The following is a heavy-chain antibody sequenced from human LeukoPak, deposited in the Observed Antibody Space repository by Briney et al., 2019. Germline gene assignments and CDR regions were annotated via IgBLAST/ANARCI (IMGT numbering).Heavy chain of an antibody. D-gene: IGHD3-22*01. CDR1: GFTFSSYG. V-gene: IGHV3-30*02. Sequence: PRGSLRLSCAASGFTFSSYGMHWVRQAPGKGLEWVAVIWYDGSNKYYADSVKGRFTISRDNSKNTLYLQMNSLRAEDTAVYYCAKGGTTMIGSTGIDYWGQGTLVTVSS. CDR3: AKGGTTMIGSTGIDY. J-gene: IGHJ4*02. CDR2: IWYDGSNK.